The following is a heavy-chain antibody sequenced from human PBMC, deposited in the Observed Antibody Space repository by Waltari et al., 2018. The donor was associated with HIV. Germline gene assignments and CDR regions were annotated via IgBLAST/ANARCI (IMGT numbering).Heavy chain of an antibody. CDR3: AKAREANSWSTHYYSMDV. D-gene: IGHD1-26*01. CDR1: GFSFSTYS. V-gene: IGHV3-21*01. CDR2: IKGDTAYR. J-gene: IGHJ6*02. Sequence: EVQLVESGGGLVKPGGSLRLSCAASGFSFSTYSMNWVRRAPGKGLEWVSSIKGDTAYRYYADSVRGRFTISRDNAKNSLYLQLDSLRVEDTALYFCAKAREANSWSTHYYSMDVWGQGTTVTVSS.